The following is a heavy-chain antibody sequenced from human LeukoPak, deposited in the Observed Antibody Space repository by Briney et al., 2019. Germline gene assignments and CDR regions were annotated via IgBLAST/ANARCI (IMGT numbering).Heavy chain of an antibody. CDR2: ISSSGSTV. CDR1: GFSFSDNY. Sequence: GGSLRLSCAASGFSFSDNYMYWIRQAPGKGLESVSYISSSGSTVYCADSVKGRFTISRDNAKISLYLQMNSLRAEDTAVYYCARDSPYGVLDYWGQGTLVTVSS. CDR3: ARDSPYGVLDY. V-gene: IGHV3-11*01. D-gene: IGHD2-8*01. J-gene: IGHJ4*02.